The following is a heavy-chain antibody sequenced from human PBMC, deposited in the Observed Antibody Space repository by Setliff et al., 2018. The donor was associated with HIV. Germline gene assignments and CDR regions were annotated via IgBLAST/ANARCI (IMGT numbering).Heavy chain of an antibody. J-gene: IGHJ3*02. CDR2: IYYSGNT. CDR3: ARGVWSGYYPDAFDI. V-gene: IGHV4-31*03. CDR1: GGSISSGNYY. Sequence: SETLSLTCTVSGGSISSGNYYWSWIRQPAGKGLEWIGNIYYSGNTYCNPSLKSRVTISVDTSKNQFSLKLKSLTAADTAMYYCARGVWSGYYPDAFDIWGQGTMVTVSS. D-gene: IGHD3-3*01.